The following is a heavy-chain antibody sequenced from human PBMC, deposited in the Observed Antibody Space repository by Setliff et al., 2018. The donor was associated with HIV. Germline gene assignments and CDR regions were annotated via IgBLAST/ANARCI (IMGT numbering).Heavy chain of an antibody. CDR3: AKGLGNYYYMDV. CDR1: GFTFISYA. V-gene: IGHV3-23*01. Sequence: GGSLRLSCAASGFTFISYAMSWVRQAPGKGLEWVSAISGSGGSTYYADSVKGRFTISRDNSKNTLYLRLNSLRAEDTAIYYCAKGLGNYYYMDVWGKGTTVTVSS. CDR2: ISGSGGST. D-gene: IGHD3-10*01. J-gene: IGHJ6*03.